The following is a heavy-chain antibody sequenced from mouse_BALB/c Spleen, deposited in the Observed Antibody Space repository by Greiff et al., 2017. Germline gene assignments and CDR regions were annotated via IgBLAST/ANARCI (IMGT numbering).Heavy chain of an antibody. CDR3: ARRGAITTVVAYYFDY. V-gene: IGHV1-14*01. Sequence: VQLQQSGPELVKPGASVKMSCKASGYTFTSYVMHWVKQKPGQGLEWIGYINPYNDGTKYNEKFKGKATLTSDKSSSTAYMELSSLTSEDSAVYYCARRGAITTVVAYYFDYWGQGTTLTVSS. J-gene: IGHJ2*01. D-gene: IGHD1-1*01. CDR1: GYTFTSYV. CDR2: INPYNDGT.